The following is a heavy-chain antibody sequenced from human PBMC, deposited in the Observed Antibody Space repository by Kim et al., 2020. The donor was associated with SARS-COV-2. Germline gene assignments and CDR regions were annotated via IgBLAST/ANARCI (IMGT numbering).Heavy chain of an antibody. CDR2: TYPGDSDT. CDR1: GYTFTTYW. CDR3: ARLQSSTGGGMDV. Sequence: GESLKISCQGSGYTFTTYWIAWVRQMPGKGLEWMGITYPGDSDTRYSPAFQGKVTISADQSITTAYLQWSTLEASDTAMYYCARLQSSTGGGMDVWGQGTTVPVSS. D-gene: IGHD6-13*01. V-gene: IGHV5-51*01. J-gene: IGHJ6*02.